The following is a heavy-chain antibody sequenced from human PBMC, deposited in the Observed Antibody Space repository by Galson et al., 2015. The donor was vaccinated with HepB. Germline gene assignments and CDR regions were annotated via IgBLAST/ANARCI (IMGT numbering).Heavy chain of an antibody. J-gene: IGHJ4*02. CDR3: ARDLAATNSGIDY. CDR1: GYSFTSYR. D-gene: IGHD5-12*01. CDR2: INTYTLKT. Sequence: SVKVSCKASGYSFTSYRLSWVRQAPGRGLEWMGWINTYTLKTKYAQKFQGRVTMTTDRFTSAAEMELRSLRSDDTAVYYCARDLAATNSGIDYWGQGTLVTVSP. V-gene: IGHV1-18*04.